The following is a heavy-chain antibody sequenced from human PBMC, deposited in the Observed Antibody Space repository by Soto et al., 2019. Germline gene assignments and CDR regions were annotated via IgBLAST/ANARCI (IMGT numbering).Heavy chain of an antibody. CDR3: VRDLLGSGGHFDY. CDR1: VFIVSSFG. V-gene: IGHV3-33*01. CDR2: IWYDGSNT. Sequence: GGSPRLSCAASVFIVSSFGMHCVLQAPGKGLEWVAHIWYDGSNTYYADSVKGRVTISRDNSRNTVYLQMNSLRAEDTAVYHCVRDLLGSGGHFDYWGQGTPVTVSS. D-gene: IGHD7-27*01. J-gene: IGHJ4*02.